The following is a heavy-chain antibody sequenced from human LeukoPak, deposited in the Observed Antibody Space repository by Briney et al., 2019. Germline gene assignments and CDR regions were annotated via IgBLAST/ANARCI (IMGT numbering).Heavy chain of an antibody. CDR1: GFTFSSYS. D-gene: IGHD6-6*01. J-gene: IGHJ4*02. CDR3: ARAIKQLGLLFDY. Sequence: PGGSLRLSCAASGFTFSSYSMNWVRQAPGKGLEWVSSISSSSSYIYYADSVKGRFTISRDNTKNSLYLQMNSLRAEDTAVYYCARAIKQLGLLFDYWGQGTLVTVSS. CDR2: ISSSSSYI. V-gene: IGHV3-21*01.